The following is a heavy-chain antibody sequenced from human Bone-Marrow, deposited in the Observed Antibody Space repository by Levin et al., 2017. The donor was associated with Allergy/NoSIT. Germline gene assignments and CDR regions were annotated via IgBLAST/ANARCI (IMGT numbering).Heavy chain of an antibody. Sequence: GGSLRLSCAASGFTFSIYSMHWVRQAPGKGLEWVAVSAHDASNKYADSVKGRFTVSRDNSKNTLYLQMDSLRTEDTAVYYCARDVSGNSYWGQGTLVTVSS. V-gene: IGHV3-30*03. CDR2: SAHDASNK. D-gene: IGHD5-12*01. CDR3: ARDVSGNSY. J-gene: IGHJ4*02. CDR1: GFTFSIYS.